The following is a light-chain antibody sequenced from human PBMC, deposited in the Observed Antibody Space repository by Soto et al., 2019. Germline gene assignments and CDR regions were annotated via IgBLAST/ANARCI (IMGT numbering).Light chain of an antibody. Sequence: QSVLTQPPSASGTPGQRVTISCSGSSSNIGSKTVNWYQQLPGTAPKLHIYSNNQRPSGVPDRCSGSKSGTSASLAISGLQSEDEADYYCAAWDDSLNGVVFGGGTKVTVL. CDR2: SNN. J-gene: IGLJ3*02. CDR1: SSNIGSKT. CDR3: AAWDDSLNGVV. V-gene: IGLV1-44*01.